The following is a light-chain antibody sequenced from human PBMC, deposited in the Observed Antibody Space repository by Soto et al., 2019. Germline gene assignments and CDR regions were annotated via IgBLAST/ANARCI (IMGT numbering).Light chain of an antibody. CDR1: QSVSSN. V-gene: IGKV3-15*01. Sequence: EIVMTQSPATLSVSPGARATLSCRASQSVSSNFAWYQQKPGQAPRLLIYGASTRATGIPARFSGSGSGTEFTLTISSLQSEDFAVYYCQQYNNWPLFTFGPGTKVDIK. CDR2: GAS. CDR3: QQYNNWPLFT. J-gene: IGKJ3*01.